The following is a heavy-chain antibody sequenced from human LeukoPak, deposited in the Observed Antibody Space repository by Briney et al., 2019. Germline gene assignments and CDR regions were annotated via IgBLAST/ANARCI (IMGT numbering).Heavy chain of an antibody. D-gene: IGHD3-9*01. CDR3: AKDSGYYDILTGYPGGDWFDP. Sequence: PGGSLRLSCAASGFTFSSYAMSWVRQAPGKGLEWVSAISGSGGSTYYADSVKGRFIISRDNSKNTLYLQMNSLRAEDTAVYYCAKDSGYYDILTGYPGGDWFDPWGQGTLVTVSS. J-gene: IGHJ5*02. CDR2: ISGSGGST. CDR1: GFTFSSYA. V-gene: IGHV3-23*01.